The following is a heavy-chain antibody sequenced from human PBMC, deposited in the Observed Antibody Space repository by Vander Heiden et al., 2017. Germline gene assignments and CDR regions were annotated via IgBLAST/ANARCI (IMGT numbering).Heavy chain of an antibody. J-gene: IGHJ4*02. Sequence: QLQLQESGPGLVKPSETLSLTCTVSGGSISSSSYYWGWIRQPPGKGLEWIGSIYYSGSTYHNPPLMRRVTISVDTSKNQFSLQLSSVTAAETAVYYCARHGCNQVGPIYYFDYWGQGTLVTVSS. V-gene: IGHV4-39*01. CDR2: IYYSGST. CDR3: ARHGCNQVGPIYYFDY. CDR1: GGSISSSSYY. D-gene: IGHD2-8*01.